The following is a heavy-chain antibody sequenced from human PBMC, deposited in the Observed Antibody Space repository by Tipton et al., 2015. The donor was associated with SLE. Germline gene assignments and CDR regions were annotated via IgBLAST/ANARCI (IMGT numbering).Heavy chain of an antibody. CDR3: ARDPGGVATAFDI. V-gene: IGHV1-46*01. CDR2: INPSGGST. J-gene: IGHJ3*02. D-gene: IGHD5-12*01. CDR1: GYTFTSYY. Sequence: QLVQSGAEVKKPGASVKVSCKASGYTFTSYYMHWVRQAPGQGLEWMGIINPSGGSTSYAQKFQGRVTMTRDTSTSTVYMELSSLRSEDTAVYYRARDPGGVATAFDIWGQGTMVTVSS.